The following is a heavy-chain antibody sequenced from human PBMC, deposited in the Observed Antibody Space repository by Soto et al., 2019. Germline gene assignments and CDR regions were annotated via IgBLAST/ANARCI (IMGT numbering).Heavy chain of an antibody. Sequence: QVQLVQSGAEVKKPGSSVKVSCKASGGTFSRYAISWVRQAPGQGLEWMGGIIPIFGTANYAQKFQGRVTITADESTSTAYMELISLRSEDTGVYYCARQGAALRDHYYGMDVWGQGTTVTVSS. CDR3: ARQGAALRDHYYGMDV. V-gene: IGHV1-69*12. CDR2: IIPIFGTA. J-gene: IGHJ6*02. D-gene: IGHD6-25*01. CDR1: GGTFSRYA.